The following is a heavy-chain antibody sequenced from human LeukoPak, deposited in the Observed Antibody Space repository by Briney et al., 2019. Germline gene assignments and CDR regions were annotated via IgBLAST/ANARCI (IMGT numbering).Heavy chain of an antibody. J-gene: IGHJ6*02. D-gene: IGHD5-12*01. CDR2: IYSVGST. CDR1: GFTVSSNH. CDR3: ARGFTGSNSGYGDYYYYYGMDV. Sequence: GSLRLSCAASGFTVSSNHMSWVRQAPGEGLEWVSVIYSVGSTYYADSVKGRFTISRDNSKNTLYLQMNSLRAEDTAVYYCARGFTGSNSGYGDYYYYYGMDVWGQGTTVTVSS. V-gene: IGHV3-53*01.